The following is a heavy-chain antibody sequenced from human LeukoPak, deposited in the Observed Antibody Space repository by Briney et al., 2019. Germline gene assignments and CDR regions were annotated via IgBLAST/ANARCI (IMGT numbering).Heavy chain of an antibody. CDR2: ISSGSTI. Sequence: GGSLRLSCAASGFTFSSYEMNWVRQAPGKGLEWVSYISSGSTIYYSDSVKGRFTISRDNAKNSLYLQMNSLRAEDTAVYYCASLYCSSTSCYAYGYWGQGTLVAVSS. J-gene: IGHJ4*02. D-gene: IGHD2-2*01. V-gene: IGHV3-48*03. CDR1: GFTFSSYE. CDR3: ASLYCSSTSCYAYGY.